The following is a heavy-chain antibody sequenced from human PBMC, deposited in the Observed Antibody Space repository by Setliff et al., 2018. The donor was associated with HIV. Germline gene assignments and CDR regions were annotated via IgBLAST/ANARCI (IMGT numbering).Heavy chain of an antibody. Sequence: ASVKVSCKASGYTFSHYVMQWVRQAPGQRLEWMGWINAGNGNTKYSQEFQGRVTITTDTSADTAYMELSSLRFEDTAVYYCARDGGPGSGWGDYSYYYSMDVWGKGTTVTVSS. CDR1: GYTFSHYV. CDR3: ARDGGPGSGWGDYSYYYSMDV. CDR2: INAGNGNT. J-gene: IGHJ6*04. D-gene: IGHD6-19*01. V-gene: IGHV1-3*01.